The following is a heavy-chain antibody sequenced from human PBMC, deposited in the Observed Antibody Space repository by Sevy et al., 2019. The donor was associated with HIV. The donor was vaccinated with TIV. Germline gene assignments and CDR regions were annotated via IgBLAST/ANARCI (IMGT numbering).Heavy chain of an antibody. V-gene: IGHV1-69*13. CDR3: ARDRGFSSTSEYGMDV. Sequence: ASVKVSCKASGGTFNTFAIIWVRQAPGQGLEWMGGIIPPFGTRNYAQNFQGRVTITADESTTTGYMGLGSLRHDDTAVYYCARDRGFSSTSEYGMDVWGQGTTVTVSS. CDR1: GGTFNTFA. D-gene: IGHD2-2*01. CDR2: IIPPFGTR. J-gene: IGHJ6*02.